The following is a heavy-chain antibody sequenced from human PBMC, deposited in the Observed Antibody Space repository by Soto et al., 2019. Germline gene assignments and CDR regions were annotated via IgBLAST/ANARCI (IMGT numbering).Heavy chain of an antibody. D-gene: IGHD2-8*01. CDR1: GYTFTSYG. J-gene: IGHJ6*02. V-gene: IGHV1-18*01. Sequence: QVQLVQSGAEVKKPGASVKVSCKASGYTFTSYGIIWVRQAPGQGLEWMGWISACNGNTNYAQKLQGRVTMTTDTSKSTAYMELSSLRSDDTAVYYCARGGYCTNGVCNAPSYYGMDVWGQGTTVTVSS. CDR3: ARGGYCTNGVCNAPSYYGMDV. CDR2: ISACNGNT.